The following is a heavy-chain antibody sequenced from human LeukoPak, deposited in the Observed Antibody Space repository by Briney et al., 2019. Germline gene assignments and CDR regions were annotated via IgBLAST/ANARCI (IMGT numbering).Heavy chain of an antibody. CDR1: GGSITSYY. J-gene: IGHJ6*03. CDR2: IYYSGSP. V-gene: IGHV4-59*01. Sequence: SETLSLTCTVSGGSITSYYWSWIRQPPGKGLEYIAYIYYSGSPNYNPSLKSRVTISVDTSKNHFSLKLNSVTAADTAVYYCARDNGGTAMAYYYYYYMDVWGKGTTVIISS. D-gene: IGHD5-18*01. CDR3: ARDNGGTAMAYYYYYYMDV.